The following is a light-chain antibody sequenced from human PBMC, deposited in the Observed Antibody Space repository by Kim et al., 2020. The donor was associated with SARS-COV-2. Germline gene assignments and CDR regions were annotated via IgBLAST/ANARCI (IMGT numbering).Light chain of an antibody. V-gene: IGKV3-15*01. CDR3: QQYKSSPQT. CDR1: KVVSNT. J-gene: IGKJ1*01. CDR2: GAS. Sequence: VPPGRAAPPSCRCHKVVSNTLPWYQQKPGQAPRLLIYGASTRATGIPARFSGSGSGAEFTLTISSLQSEECAVYYCQQYKSSPQTFGQGTKVDIK.